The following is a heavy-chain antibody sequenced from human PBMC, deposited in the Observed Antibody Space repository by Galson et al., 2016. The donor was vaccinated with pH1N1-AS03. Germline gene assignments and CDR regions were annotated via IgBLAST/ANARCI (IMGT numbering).Heavy chain of an antibody. CDR3: ARIVTMSDFDS. V-gene: IGHV3-48*02. D-gene: IGHD2-21*02. Sequence: SLRLSCAASGFTFRYYSMNWVRQAPGKGLEWVSYISSRGDSIYYADSVKGRFSISRDNAKESLYPQMNSLRDEDTGVYYCARIVTMSDFDSWGQGTLVTVSS. CDR1: GFTFRYYS. CDR2: ISSRGDSI. J-gene: IGHJ4*02.